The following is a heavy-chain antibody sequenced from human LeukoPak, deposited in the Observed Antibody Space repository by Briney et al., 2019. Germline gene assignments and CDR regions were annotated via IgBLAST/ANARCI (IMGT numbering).Heavy chain of an antibody. CDR2: IYPGDSHT. CDR1: GYSFTNYW. Sequence: GESLKISCKGSGYSFTNYWIGWVRQMPGKGLEWMGIIYPGDSHTRYNPSFQGQVTISADKSLSTAYLQWSSLKASDTAMYYCARPIVDSSGYYYFDYWGQGTLVTVSS. D-gene: IGHD3-22*01. V-gene: IGHV5-51*01. J-gene: IGHJ4*02. CDR3: ARPIVDSSGYYYFDY.